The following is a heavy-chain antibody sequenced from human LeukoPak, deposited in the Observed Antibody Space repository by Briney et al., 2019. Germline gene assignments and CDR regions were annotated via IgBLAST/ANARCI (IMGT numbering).Heavy chain of an antibody. J-gene: IGHJ4*02. CDR3: ARGRDY. V-gene: IGHV3-7*01. CDR1: GFTFSSYW. Sequence: PGGSLRLSCAASGFTFSSYWMSWVRLAPGKGLEWVANIKQDGSENYYVDSVKGRFTISRDNVKNSLNLQMNSLRPEDTAVYYCARGRDYWGQGTLVTVSS. CDR2: IKQDGSEN.